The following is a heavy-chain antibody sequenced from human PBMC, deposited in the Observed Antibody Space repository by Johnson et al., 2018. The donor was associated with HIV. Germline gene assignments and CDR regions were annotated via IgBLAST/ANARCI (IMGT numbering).Heavy chain of an antibody. Sequence: QLAESGARLVHPGGSLILSCAASGLTFSSYAMSWVRQAPGKGLEWVSAISGSGGSTYYADSVQGRFTISRDNSKNTLYVQMNSLRAEDTAVYYCARDRGLWERNGAGAFDIWGQGTMVTVSS. CDR2: ISGSGGST. CDR3: ARDRGLWERNGAGAFDI. J-gene: IGHJ3*02. D-gene: IGHD1-26*01. V-gene: IGHV3-23*04. CDR1: GLTFSSYA.